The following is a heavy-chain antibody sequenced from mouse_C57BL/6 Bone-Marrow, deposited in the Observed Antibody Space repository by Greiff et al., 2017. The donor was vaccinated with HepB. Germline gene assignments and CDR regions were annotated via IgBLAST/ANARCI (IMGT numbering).Heavy chain of an antibody. J-gene: IGHJ4*01. V-gene: IGHV1-15*01. CDR1: GYTFTDYE. CDR3: TRYRLW. D-gene: IGHD2-12*01. Sequence: VQLLQSGAELVRPGASVTLSCKASGYTFTDYEMHWVKQTPVHGLEWIGAIDPETGGTAYNQKFKGTAILTADKSSSTAYMERRSLTSEDSAVYYCTRYRLWWGQGTSVTVSS. CDR2: IDPETGGT.